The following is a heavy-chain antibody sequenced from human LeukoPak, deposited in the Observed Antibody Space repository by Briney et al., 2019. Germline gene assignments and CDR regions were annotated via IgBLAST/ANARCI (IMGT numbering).Heavy chain of an antibody. CDR2: IFTSGFT. CDR1: GASMSSDDYY. CDR3: TGVYSSLWYKWFDP. Sequence: SETLSLTCTVSGASMSSDDYYWTWIRQPAGGGLEWIGRIFTSGFTGYNPSLRSRVTISLDTSKNQFSLDLSSVTAADTAVYFCTGVYSSLWYKWFDPWGQGTLVTVSS. D-gene: IGHD4-11*01. V-gene: IGHV4-61*02. J-gene: IGHJ5*02.